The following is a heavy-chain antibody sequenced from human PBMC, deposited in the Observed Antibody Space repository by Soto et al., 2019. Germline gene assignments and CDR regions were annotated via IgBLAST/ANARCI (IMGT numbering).Heavy chain of an antibody. CDR3: ARGGARRTLDYYYYGMDV. CDR2: IWYDGSNK. V-gene: IGHV3-33*01. Sequence: QVQLVESGGGVVQPGRSLRLSCAASGFTFSSYGMHWVRQAPGKGLEWVAVIWYDGSNKYYADSVKGRFTISRDNSKNTLYLQMNSLRAEDTAVYYCARGGARRTLDYYYYGMDVWGQGTTVTVSS. D-gene: IGHD6-6*01. CDR1: GFTFSSYG. J-gene: IGHJ6*02.